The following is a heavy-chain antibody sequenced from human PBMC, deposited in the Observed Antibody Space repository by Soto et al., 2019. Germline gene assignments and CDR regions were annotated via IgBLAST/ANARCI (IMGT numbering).Heavy chain of an antibody. D-gene: IGHD3-10*01. CDR2: MQPSTGRT. J-gene: IGHJ4*02. Sequence: QVQLVQSGAEVREPGASVKVSCKASGYSFTSLDINWVRQTAGQGVEGMGWMQPSTGRTGYAQKFQGRVTMTRDTAINTAYMELSTLTSDDTAFYYCARGVSAGVDYWGQGTLVTVSS. CDR3: ARGVSAGVDY. V-gene: IGHV1-8*01. CDR1: GYSFTSLD.